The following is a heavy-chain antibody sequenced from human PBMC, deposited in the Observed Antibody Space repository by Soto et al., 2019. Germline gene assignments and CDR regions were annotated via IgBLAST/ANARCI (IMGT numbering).Heavy chain of an antibody. D-gene: IGHD6-19*01. CDR2: INHSGST. V-gene: IGHV4-34*01. J-gene: IGHJ4*02. CDR3: ARRPNYQWLVRYYFDY. CDR1: GGSFSGYY. Sequence: QVQLQQWGAGLLKPSETLSLTCAVYGGSFSGYYWSWIRQPPGKGLEWIGEINHSGSTNYNPSLKSRVTISVDTSKNQFSLKLSSVTAADTAVYYCARRPNYQWLVRYYFDYWGQGTLVTVSS.